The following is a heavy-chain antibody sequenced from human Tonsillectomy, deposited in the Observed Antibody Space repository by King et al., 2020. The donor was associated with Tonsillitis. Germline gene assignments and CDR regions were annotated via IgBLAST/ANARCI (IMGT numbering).Heavy chain of an antibody. Sequence: QLQESGPGLLKPSQTLSLTCTVSGGSIRSGNYYWTCIRQHPGQGLEWVGYIYSSGSTYYNPSLNSRVTISADTSKNQFSLPLYSVTAADTAVYYCARDPDVTYSSGYAFDVWGLGTMVTVSS. CDR3: ARDPDVTYSSGYAFDV. CDR2: IYSSGST. CDR1: GGSIRSGNYY. J-gene: IGHJ3*01. D-gene: IGHD3-22*01. V-gene: IGHV4-31*02.